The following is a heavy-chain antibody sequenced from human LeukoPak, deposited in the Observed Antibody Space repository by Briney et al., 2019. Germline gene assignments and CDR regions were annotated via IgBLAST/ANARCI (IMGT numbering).Heavy chain of an antibody. CDR1: GFTFSSYS. Sequence: GGSLRLSCAASGFTFSSYSMNWVRQAPGKGLEGVSYISSSSSPTYYADSVKGRFTISRDNSKHTLYLQINSLRAEDTAVYYCAKGGIRRITIFGVATRGWFDPWGQGTLVTVSS. CDR2: ISSSSSPT. J-gene: IGHJ5*02. CDR3: AKGGIRRITIFGVATRGWFDP. V-gene: IGHV3-48*01. D-gene: IGHD3-3*01.